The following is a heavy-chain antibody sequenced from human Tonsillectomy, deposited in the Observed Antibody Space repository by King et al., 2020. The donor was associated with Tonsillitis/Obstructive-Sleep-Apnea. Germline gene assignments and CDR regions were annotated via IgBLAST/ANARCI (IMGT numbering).Heavy chain of an antibody. CDR1: GYTFTTYG. V-gene: IGHV1-18*01. CDR2: ISAYIGNT. D-gene: IGHD2-2*01. Sequence: VQLVESGAEVKKPGASVKVSCTASGYTFTTYGISWVRQAPGQGLEWMGWISAYIGNTNYAQKLQGRVTMTTDTSTSTAYMELRSLRSDDTAVYYCARDYCSTTSCYARYFDYWGQGTLVTVSS. J-gene: IGHJ4*02. CDR3: ARDYCSTTSCYARYFDY.